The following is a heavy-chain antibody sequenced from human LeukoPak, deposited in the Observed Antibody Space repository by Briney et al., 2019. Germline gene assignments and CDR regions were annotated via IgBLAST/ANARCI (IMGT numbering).Heavy chain of an antibody. D-gene: IGHD2-2*01. Sequence: ASVKVSCKASGGTLSSYAISWVRQAPGQGLEWMGGIIPIFGTANYAQKFQGRVTITADESTSTAYMELSSLRSEDTAVYYCAREGYCSSTSCSLGYWGQGTLVTVSS. CDR2: IIPIFGTA. J-gene: IGHJ4*02. V-gene: IGHV1-69*01. CDR3: AREGYCSSTSCSLGY. CDR1: GGTLSSYA.